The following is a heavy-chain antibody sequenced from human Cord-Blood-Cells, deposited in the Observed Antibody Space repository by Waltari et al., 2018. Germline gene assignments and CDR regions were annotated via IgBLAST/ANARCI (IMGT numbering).Heavy chain of an antibody. D-gene: IGHD1-26*01. J-gene: IGHJ1*01. CDR2: INHSGST. V-gene: IGHV4-34*01. Sequence: QVQLQQWGAGLLKPSETLSLTCAVYGGSFSGYYWSWIRQPPGKGLEWIGEINHSGSTTDNPSLKSRVTISVDTSKNQFSLKLSSVTAADTAVYYCARHGDRRGSYYFQHWGQGTLVTVSS. CDR3: ARHGDRRGSYYFQH. CDR1: GGSFSGYY.